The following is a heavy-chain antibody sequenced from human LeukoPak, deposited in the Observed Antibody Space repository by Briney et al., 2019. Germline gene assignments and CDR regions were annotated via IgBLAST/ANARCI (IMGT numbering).Heavy chain of an antibody. J-gene: IGHJ4*02. CDR2: ISSSGSTI. CDR3: AVDQPLLRV. Sequence: GGSLRLSCAASGFTFSSYEMNWVRQAPGKGLEWVSYISSSGSTIYYADSVKGRFTISRDSAKNSLYLQMNSLRAEDTAVYYCAVDQPLLRVGGQGTLVTVSS. CDR1: GFTFSSYE. V-gene: IGHV3-48*03. D-gene: IGHD2-15*01.